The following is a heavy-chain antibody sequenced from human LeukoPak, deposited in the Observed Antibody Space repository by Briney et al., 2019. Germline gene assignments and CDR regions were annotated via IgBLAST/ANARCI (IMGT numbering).Heavy chain of an antibody. CDR3: ARDQGIFDY. J-gene: IGHJ4*02. CDR1: GFTFSDYY. Sequence: GGSLRLSCAASGFTFSDYYMSWIRQAPGKGLEWVSYISSSSSYTNYADSVKGRFTISRDNAKNSLYLQMNSLRDEDSAVYYCARDQGIFDYWGQGTLVTVSS. V-gene: IGHV3-11*06. CDR2: ISSSSSYT.